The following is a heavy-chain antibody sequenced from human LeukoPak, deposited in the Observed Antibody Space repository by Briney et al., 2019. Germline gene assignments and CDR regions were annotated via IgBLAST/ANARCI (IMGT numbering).Heavy chain of an antibody. CDR3: AKRHSSSWYF. J-gene: IGHJ4*02. CDR2: FSGSGGST. V-gene: IGHV3-23*01. D-gene: IGHD6-13*01. Sequence: PGGSLRLSCTTSGFTFGDYAMSWVRQAPGKGLEWISAFSGSGGSTYYADSVKGRFTISRDNSKNTLYLQMNSLRAGDTAVYYCAKRHSSSWYFWGQGTLVTVSS. CDR1: GFTFGDYA.